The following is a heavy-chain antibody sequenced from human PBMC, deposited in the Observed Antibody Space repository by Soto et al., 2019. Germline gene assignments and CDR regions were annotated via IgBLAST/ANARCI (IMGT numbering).Heavy chain of an antibody. CDR2: ISYDGSNK. Sequence: PGGSLRLSCAASGFTFSYYGMLWVRLAPGKGLEWVAIISYDGSNKYYADSVKGRFTISRDDSKNTLSLQMNSLTAEDTAVYYCARDVTMVRGDGIGSADYWGQGTLVTVSS. CDR3: ARDVTMVRGDGIGSADY. CDR1: GFTFSYYG. V-gene: IGHV3-33*05. J-gene: IGHJ4*02. D-gene: IGHD3-10*01.